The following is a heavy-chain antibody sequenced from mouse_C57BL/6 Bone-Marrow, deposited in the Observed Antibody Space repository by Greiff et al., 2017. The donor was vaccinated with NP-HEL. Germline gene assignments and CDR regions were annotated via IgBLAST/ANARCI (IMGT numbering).Heavy chain of an antibody. CDR2: INSDGGST. Sequence: EVQVVESGGGLVQPGESLKLSCESNEYEFPSHDMSWVRKTPEKRLELVAAINSDGGSTYYPDTMERRFIISRDNTKKTLYLQMSSLRSEDTALYYCARHVYYDYVLYAMDYWGQGTSVTVSS. D-gene: IGHD2-4*01. V-gene: IGHV5-2*01. CDR1: EYEFPSHD. J-gene: IGHJ4*01. CDR3: ARHVYYDYVLYAMDY.